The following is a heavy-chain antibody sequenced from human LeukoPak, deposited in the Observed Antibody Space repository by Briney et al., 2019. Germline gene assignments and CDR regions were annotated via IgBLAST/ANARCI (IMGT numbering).Heavy chain of an antibody. V-gene: IGHV4-34*01. Sequence: SETLSLTCAVYGGSFSGYYWSWIRQPPGKGLEWIGEINHSGSTNYNPSLKSRVTISVDTSKNQFSLKLSSVTAADTAVYYCARGPAANYYYGMDVWGKGTTVTVSS. CDR2: INHSGST. D-gene: IGHD2-2*01. CDR1: GGSFSGYY. CDR3: ARGPAANYYYGMDV. J-gene: IGHJ6*04.